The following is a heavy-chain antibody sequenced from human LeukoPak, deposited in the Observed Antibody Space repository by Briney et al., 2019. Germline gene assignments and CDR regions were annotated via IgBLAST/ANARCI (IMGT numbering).Heavy chain of an antibody. J-gene: IGHJ4*02. CDR3: ARTYGSGPRDDY. CDR2: ISSSSSYI. Sequence: GGSLRLSCAASGFTFSSCSMNWVRQAPGKGLGWVSSISSSSSYIYYADSVKGRFTISRDNAKNSLYLQMNSLRAEDTAVYYCARTYGSGPRDDYWGQATLVTVSS. D-gene: IGHD3-10*01. CDR1: GFTFSSCS. V-gene: IGHV3-21*01.